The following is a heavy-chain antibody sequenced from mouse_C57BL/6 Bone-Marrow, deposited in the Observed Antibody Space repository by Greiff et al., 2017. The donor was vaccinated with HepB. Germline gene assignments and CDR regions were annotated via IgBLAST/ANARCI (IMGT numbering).Heavy chain of an antibody. V-gene: IGHV1-26*01. CDR3: ARRENYSNYEGFAY. CDR1: GYTFTDYY. J-gene: IGHJ3*01. D-gene: IGHD2-5*01. Sequence: EVQLQQSGPELVKPGASVKISCKASGYTFTDYYMNWVKQSHGKSLEWIGDINPNNGGTSYNQKFKGKATLTVDKSSSTAYMELRSLTSEDSAVYYCARRENYSNYEGFAYWGQGTLVTVSA. CDR2: INPNNGGT.